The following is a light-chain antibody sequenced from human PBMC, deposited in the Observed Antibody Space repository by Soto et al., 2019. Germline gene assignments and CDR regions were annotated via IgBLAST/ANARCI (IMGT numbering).Light chain of an antibody. V-gene: IGLV2-14*01. CDR2: DVS. Sequence: QSVLTQPASVSGSPGQSITISCTGTSSDVGAYNFVSWYQQHPGKVPKLMIYDVSNRPSGVSIRFSGSKSGDTASLTISGLQAEDEADYYCSSYTITSSLVFGGGTKLTVL. J-gene: IGLJ2*01. CDR1: SSDVGAYNF. CDR3: SSYTITSSLV.